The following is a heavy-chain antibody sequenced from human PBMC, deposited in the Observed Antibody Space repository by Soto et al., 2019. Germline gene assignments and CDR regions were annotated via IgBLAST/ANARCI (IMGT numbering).Heavy chain of an antibody. Sequence: QVQLVQSGAEVKKTGSSVKVSCKASGDTLNNYAINWVRQAPGQGLEWMGGILPIFKTPTYAQKFQGRVTIAADESTSTAYMEVSRLISDDTAVYFCATLASGGYFFQYWGQGTLVTVSS. CDR2: ILPIFKTP. D-gene: IGHD5-12*01. J-gene: IGHJ4*02. V-gene: IGHV1-69*01. CDR3: ATLASGGYFFQY. CDR1: GDTLNNYA.